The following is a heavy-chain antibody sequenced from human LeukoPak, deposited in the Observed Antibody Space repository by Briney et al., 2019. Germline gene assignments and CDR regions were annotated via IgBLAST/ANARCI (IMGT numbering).Heavy chain of an antibody. V-gene: IGHV4-39*01. CDR3: ARRPIVAVDAFDI. CDR2: IYYSGST. CDR1: GGSISSSSYY. Sequence: PSETLSLTCTVSGGSISSSSYYWGWIRQPPGKGLEWIGSIYYSGSTYYNPSLKSRVTISVDTSKNQFSLKLSSVTAADTAVYYCARRPIVAVDAFDIWGQGTMVTVSS. D-gene: IGHD5-12*01. J-gene: IGHJ3*02.